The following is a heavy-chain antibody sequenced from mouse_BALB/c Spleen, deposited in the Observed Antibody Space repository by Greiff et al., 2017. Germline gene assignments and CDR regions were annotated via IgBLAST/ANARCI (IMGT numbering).Heavy chain of an antibody. CDR3: ARGHTARVSYYCAMDY. V-gene: IGHV5-4*02. CDR1: GFTFSDYY. D-gene: IGHD3-1*01. J-gene: IGHJ4*01. CDR2: ISDGGSYT. Sequence: QGVGSGGGLVKPGGSLTLSCAASGFTFSDYYMSWVGQTPEKRLEWVATISDGGSYTYYPDRVKGRFTISRANTKNNLYLQMRSLKSEDTAMYYCARGHTARVSYYCAMDYWGQGTSVTVSS.